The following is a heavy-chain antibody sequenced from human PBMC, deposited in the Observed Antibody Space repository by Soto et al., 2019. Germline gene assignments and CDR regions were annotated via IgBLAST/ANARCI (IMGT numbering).Heavy chain of an antibody. V-gene: IGHV3-23*01. CDR1: GFTFSSYA. J-gene: IGHJ4*02. D-gene: IGHD3-3*01. CDR2: ISGSGGST. CDR3: AKGGGDDFWSGYHANFDY. Sequence: EVQLLESGGGLVQPVGSLRLSCSASGFTFSSYAMSWVRQAPGKVLEWVSAISGSGGSTYYADSVKGRFTISRDNSKNTLYLQMNSLRAEDTAVYYCAKGGGDDFWSGYHANFDYWGQGTLVTVSS.